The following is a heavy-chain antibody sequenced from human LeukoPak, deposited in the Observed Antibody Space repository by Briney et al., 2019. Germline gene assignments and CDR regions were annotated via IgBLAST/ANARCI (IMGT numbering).Heavy chain of an antibody. Sequence: GGSLRLSWAASGFTFSSYAMSWVRQAPGKGLEWVSDVSGTGGTTYYADSVKGRFTISRDNSKNTLYLLMSSLRAEDTAVYYCAKERIYYYGSGSYPNWFDPWGQGTLVTVSS. J-gene: IGHJ5*02. CDR1: GFTFSSYA. CDR3: AKERIYYYGSGSYPNWFDP. V-gene: IGHV3-23*01. D-gene: IGHD3-10*01. CDR2: VSGTGGTT.